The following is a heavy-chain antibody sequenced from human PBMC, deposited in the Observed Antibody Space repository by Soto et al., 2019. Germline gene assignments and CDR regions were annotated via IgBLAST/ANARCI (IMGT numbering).Heavy chain of an antibody. CDR2: VSHDGRNT. Sequence: VQLVESGGGVVQPGRSLRLSCAASGFTFSDYAMHWVRQAPGKGLEWGAVVSHDGRNTHYADSVKGRFTISRDSSKNTFSLEMTSLRAEDTAVYYCAKGGRQWLVTSDFNYWGHGALVTVSS. J-gene: IGHJ4*01. CDR1: GFTFSDYA. D-gene: IGHD6-19*01. CDR3: AKGGRQWLVTSDFNY. V-gene: IGHV3-30*18.